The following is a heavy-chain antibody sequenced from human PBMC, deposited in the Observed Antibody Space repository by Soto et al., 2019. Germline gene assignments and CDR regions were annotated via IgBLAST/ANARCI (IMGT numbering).Heavy chain of an antibody. Sequence: EVQLLESGGGLVQPGGSLRLSCAASGFTFSSYAMSWVRQAPRKGLEWVSAISGSGGSTYYADSVKGRFTISRDNSKNTLYLQMNSLRAEDTAVYYCAKDCSSTSCYLAGGDYWGQGTLVTVSS. V-gene: IGHV3-23*01. J-gene: IGHJ4*02. D-gene: IGHD2-2*01. CDR2: ISGSGGST. CDR3: AKDCSSTSCYLAGGDY. CDR1: GFTFSSYA.